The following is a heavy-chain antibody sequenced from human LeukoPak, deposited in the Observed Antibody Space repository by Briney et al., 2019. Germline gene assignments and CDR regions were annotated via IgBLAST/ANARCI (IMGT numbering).Heavy chain of an antibody. J-gene: IGHJ3*02. CDR1: GGSISSGDYY. Sequence: SETLSLTCTVSGGSISSGDYYWSWIRQPPGKGLEWIGYIYYSGSTYYNPSLKSRVTISVDTSKNQFSLKLSSVTAADTAVYYCAGDRGAILTGPLRGAFDIWGQGTMVTDSS. CDR3: AGDRGAILTGPLRGAFDI. CDR2: IYYSGST. D-gene: IGHD3-9*01. V-gene: IGHV4-30-4*01.